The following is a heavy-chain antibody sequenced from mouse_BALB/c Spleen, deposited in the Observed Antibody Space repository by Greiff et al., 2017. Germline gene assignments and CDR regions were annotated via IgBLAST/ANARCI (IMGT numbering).Heavy chain of an antibody. CDR1: GFTFSSYA. CDR3: ARHVYDDYCEGIWYLDV. CDR2: ISSGGSYT. D-gene: IGHD2-3*01. V-gene: IGHV5-9-3*01. Sequence: EVKLEESGGGLVKPGGSLTLSCAASGFTFSSYAMSWVRQTPEKRLEWVATISSGGSYTYYPDSVKGRFTISRDNAKNTLYLQMSSLRSEDAAMYYCARHVYDDYCEGIWYLDVWGAGTTVTVSS. J-gene: IGHJ1*01.